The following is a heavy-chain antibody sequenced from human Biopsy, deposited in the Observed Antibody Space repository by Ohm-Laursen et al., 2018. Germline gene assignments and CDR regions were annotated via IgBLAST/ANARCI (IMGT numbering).Heavy chain of an antibody. Sequence: SDTLSLTCTVSGGSISSDYWSWMRQTPGKGLEGIGYIYYSWSTNYNPSLKSRVTISVDTSKNQFSLRLSSVTAADTAVYYCARATNSTGWPYYSCYGMDVWGQGTTVTVSS. CDR2: IYYSWST. D-gene: IGHD2/OR15-2a*01. J-gene: IGHJ6*02. V-gene: IGHV4-59*07. CDR1: GGSISSDY. CDR3: ARATNSTGWPYYSCYGMDV.